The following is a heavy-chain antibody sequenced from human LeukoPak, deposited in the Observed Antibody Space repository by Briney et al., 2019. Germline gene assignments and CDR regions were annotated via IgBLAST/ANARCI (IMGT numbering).Heavy chain of an antibody. J-gene: IGHJ4*02. V-gene: IGHV4-39*01. CDR2: IYYSGST. CDR1: GGSISSSSYY. CDR3: ARLGEDYYDSSGYPLL. D-gene: IGHD3-22*01. Sequence: SETLSLTCTVSGGSISSSSYYWGWIRQPPGKGLEWIGSIYYSGSTYYNPSLKSRVTISVDTSKNQFSLKLSSVTAADTAVYYCARLGEDYYDSSGYPLLWGQGTLVTASS.